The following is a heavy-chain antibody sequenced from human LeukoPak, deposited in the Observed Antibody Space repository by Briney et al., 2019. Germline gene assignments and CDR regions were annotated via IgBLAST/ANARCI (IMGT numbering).Heavy chain of an antibody. V-gene: IGHV3-21*01. Sequence: GGSLRLSCAASGFTFSSYSMNWVRQAPAKGLEWVSSISSSSSYIYYADSVKGRFTISRDNATNSLYLQMHSLRAEDTAVYYCASSVPAASRAWFDHWGQGTLVTISS. CDR2: ISSSSSYI. D-gene: IGHD2-2*01. CDR1: GFTFSSYS. CDR3: ASSVPAASRAWFDH. J-gene: IGHJ5*02.